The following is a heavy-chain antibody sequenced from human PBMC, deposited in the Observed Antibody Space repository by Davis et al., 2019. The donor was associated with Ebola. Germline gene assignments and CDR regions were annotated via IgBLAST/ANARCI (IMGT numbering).Heavy chain of an antibody. V-gene: IGHV3-48*02. J-gene: IGHJ4*02. Sequence: GGSLRLSCAASGFTFSSYSMNWVRQAPGKGLEWVSYMSSSGGTIYYTDSVRGRFTISRDIAKNSLYLQMNSLRDEDTAVYYCARDAHSTHCSTTSCYDYWGQGTLVTVSS. D-gene: IGHD2-2*01. CDR3: ARDAHSTHCSTTSCYDY. CDR2: MSSSGGTI. CDR1: GFTFSSYS.